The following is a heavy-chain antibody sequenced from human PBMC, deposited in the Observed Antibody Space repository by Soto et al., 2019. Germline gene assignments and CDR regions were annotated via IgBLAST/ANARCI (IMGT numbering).Heavy chain of an antibody. CDR1: GFTFSSYP. V-gene: IGHV3-30-3*01. CDR2: ISYDGSNK. D-gene: IGHD3-3*01. J-gene: IGHJ4*02. CDR3: ARDKRDLRFLEWSYYFDY. Sequence: PGGPLRLSCAASGFTFSSYPMHWGRQAPGKGLEWVAVISYDGSNKYYADSVKGRFTISRDNSKNTLYLQLNSLRAEDTAVYYCARDKRDLRFLEWSYYFDYWGQGT.